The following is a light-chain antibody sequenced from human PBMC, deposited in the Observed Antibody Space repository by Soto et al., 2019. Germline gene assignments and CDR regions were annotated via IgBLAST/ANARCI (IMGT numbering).Light chain of an antibody. CDR1: QSVSNNY. CDR3: QQYGSSGT. CDR2: GAS. V-gene: IGKV3-20*01. J-gene: IGKJ1*01. Sequence: EIVLTQSPGTLSLSPWERATLSCRARQSVSNNYLAWYQQTPGQAPRPLIYGASNRATGLPDRFSGSGSGTDFTLTISRLEPEDFAVYYCQQYGSSGTFGQGTKVDIK.